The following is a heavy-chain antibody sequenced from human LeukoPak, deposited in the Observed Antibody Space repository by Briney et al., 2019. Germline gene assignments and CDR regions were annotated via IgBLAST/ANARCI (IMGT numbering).Heavy chain of an antibody. D-gene: IGHD2-21*02. V-gene: IGHV3-66*02. CDR3: ARDRTPRGDSPLYY. J-gene: IGHJ4*02. Sequence: GGSLRLSCGASGFTVSSNYMSWVRQAPGKGLEWVSVIYGGGSTYYADSVKGRFTISRDNSKNTLYLQMNSLRAEDTAVYYCARDRTPRGDSPLYYWGQGTLVTVSS. CDR1: GFTVSSNY. CDR2: IYGGGST.